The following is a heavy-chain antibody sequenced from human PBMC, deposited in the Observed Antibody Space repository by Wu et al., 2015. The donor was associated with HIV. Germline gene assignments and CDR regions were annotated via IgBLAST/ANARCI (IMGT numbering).Heavy chain of an antibody. CDR1: GYTFKSYA. J-gene: IGHJ4*03. Sequence: QVQLVQSGAEVKKPGASVRVSCQASGYTFKSYAITWMRQAPGEGLEWMGWIVPYTGKIQYAQKFEGRVTVTTDTSTNTAYLELRSLRFDDTAVYYCARGDSGYDSNGHYYGYFDYWGQGTLVTVSS. D-gene: IGHD5-12*01. CDR2: IVPYTGKI. V-gene: IGHV1-18*01. CDR3: ARGDSGYDSNGHYYGYFDY.